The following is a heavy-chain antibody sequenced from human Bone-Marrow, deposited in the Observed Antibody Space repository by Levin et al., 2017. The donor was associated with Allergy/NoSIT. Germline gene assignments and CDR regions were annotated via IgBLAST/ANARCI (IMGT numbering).Heavy chain of an antibody. CDR1: GGSISSYY. J-gene: IGHJ3*02. CDR3: AGADTEMATPRAHAFDI. V-gene: IGHV4-59*01. D-gene: IGHD5-24*01. CDR2: IYYSGST. Sequence: SQTLSLTCTVSGGSISSYYWSWIRQPPGKGLEWIGYIYYSGSTNYNPSLKSRVTISVDTSKNQFSLKLSSVTAADTAVYYCAGADTEMATPRAHAFDIWGQGTMVTVSS.